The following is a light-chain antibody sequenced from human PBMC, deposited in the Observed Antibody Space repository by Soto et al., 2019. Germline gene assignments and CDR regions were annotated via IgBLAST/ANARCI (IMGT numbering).Light chain of an antibody. V-gene: IGKV1-8*01. CDR1: QGISSH. CDR3: QQHFSYPRT. CDR2: TAS. Sequence: AIRMTQSPSSFSASTGDRVTITCRASQGISSHLAWYQLKPGQAPRLLIYTASYLASGVPSRFSGSGSGTDYILPISCLQSADVAVYYYQQHFSYPRTFGGGTKVEIK. J-gene: IGKJ4*01.